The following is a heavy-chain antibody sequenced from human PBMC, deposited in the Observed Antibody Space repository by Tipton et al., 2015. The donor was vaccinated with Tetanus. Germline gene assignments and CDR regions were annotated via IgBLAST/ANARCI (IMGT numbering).Heavy chain of an antibody. CDR1: GFTVSSNY. CDR3: TSDRDGDYAAFDY. D-gene: IGHD4-17*01. CDR2: IFSGGST. Sequence: SLRLSCAASGFTVSSNYMSWVRQAPGKGLEWVSVIFSGGSTYYADSVKGRFTISRDNSKNTLYLQMNSLRAEDTAVYYCTSDRDGDYAAFDYWGQGTLVTVSS. V-gene: IGHV3-66*01. J-gene: IGHJ4*02.